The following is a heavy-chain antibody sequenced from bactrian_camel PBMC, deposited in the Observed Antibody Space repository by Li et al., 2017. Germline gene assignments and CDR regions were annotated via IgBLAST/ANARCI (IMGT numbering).Heavy chain of an antibody. CDR1: GFTFSGYY. CDR2: IDNGGSST. D-gene: IGHD6*01. CDR3: AVLGGSWFNY. V-gene: IGHV3S40*01. J-gene: IGHJ4*01. Sequence: DVQLVESGGGLVQPGGSLRLSCATSGFTFSGYYMSWVRQAPGKGLEWVSAIDNGGSSTYYADSVKGRFTVSRDNAKNTVYLQLNSLKSEDTALYYCAVLGGSWFNYWGQGTQVTVS.